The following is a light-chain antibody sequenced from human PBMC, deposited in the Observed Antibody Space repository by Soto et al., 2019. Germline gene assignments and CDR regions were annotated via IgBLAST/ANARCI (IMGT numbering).Light chain of an antibody. Sequence: QPVLTQSSSASASLGSSVTLTCTLTSGHSSYIIAWHQQQPGKAPRYLMKLEGSGSYNQGSGVPDRFSGSSSGADRSLTISNLQFEDEADYYCETWDSNTRVFGGGTKLTVL. CDR3: ETWDSNTRV. CDR1: SGHSSYI. CDR2: LEGSGSY. V-gene: IGLV4-60*02. J-gene: IGLJ3*02.